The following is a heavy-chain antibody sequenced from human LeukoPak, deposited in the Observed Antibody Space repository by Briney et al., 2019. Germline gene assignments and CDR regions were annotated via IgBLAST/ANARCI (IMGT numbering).Heavy chain of an antibody. J-gene: IGHJ4*02. CDR3: ARDRMVVVTAILAPCYFDY. D-gene: IGHD2-21*02. V-gene: IGHV3-30*01. CDR2: ISYDGSNK. CDR1: GFTFSSYA. Sequence: GGSLRLSCAASGFTFSSYAMHWVRQAPGKGLEWVAVISYDGSNKYYADSVKGRFTISRDNSKNTLYLQMNSLRAEDTAVYYCARDRMVVVTAILAPCYFDYWGQGTLVTVSS.